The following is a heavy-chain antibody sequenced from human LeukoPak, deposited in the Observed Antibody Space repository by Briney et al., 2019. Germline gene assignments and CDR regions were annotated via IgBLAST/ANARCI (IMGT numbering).Heavy chain of an antibody. Sequence: ASVKVSCKASGGTFSSYAISWVRQAPGQGLEWMGGIIPIFGTANYAQKFQGRVTITADESTSTAYMELSSLRSEDTAVYYCARDLNELAAAGRVYYGMDVWGQGTTVTVSS. D-gene: IGHD6-13*01. CDR1: GGTFSSYA. CDR3: ARDLNELAAAGRVYYGMDV. CDR2: IIPIFGTA. J-gene: IGHJ6*02. V-gene: IGHV1-69*13.